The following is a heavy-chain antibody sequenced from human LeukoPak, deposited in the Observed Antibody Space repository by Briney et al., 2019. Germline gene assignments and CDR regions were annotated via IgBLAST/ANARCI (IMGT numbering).Heavy chain of an antibody. CDR1: GFTFDDYA. J-gene: IGHJ4*02. D-gene: IGHD5-24*01. V-gene: IGHV3-9*03. Sequence: GGSLRLSCAASGFTFDDYALHWVRQAPGKGLEWVSGISWNSGSIGYADSVKGRFTISRDNAKNSLYLQMNSLRAGDMALYYCAKGGEMATIGGYFDYWGQGTLVTVSS. CDR3: AKGGEMATIGGYFDY. CDR2: ISWNSGSI.